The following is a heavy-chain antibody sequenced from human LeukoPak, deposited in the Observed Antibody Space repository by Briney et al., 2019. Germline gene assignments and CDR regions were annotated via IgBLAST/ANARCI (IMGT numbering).Heavy chain of an antibody. CDR2: ISYDGSNK. D-gene: IGHD3-10*01. J-gene: IGHJ4*02. CDR1: GFTFSSYG. V-gene: IGHV3-30*18. CDR3: AKYYASYYYGSGSYVDY. Sequence: GGSLRLSCAASGFTFSSYGMHWVRQAPGKGLEWVAVISYDGSNKYYADSVKGRFTISRDNSKNTLYLQMNSLRAEDTAVYYCAKYYASYYYGSGSYVDYWGQGTLVTVSS.